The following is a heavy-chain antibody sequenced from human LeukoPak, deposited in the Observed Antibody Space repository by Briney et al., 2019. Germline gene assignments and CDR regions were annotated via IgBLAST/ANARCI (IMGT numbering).Heavy chain of an antibody. D-gene: IGHD2-15*01. Sequence: ASVKVSCKASGYTFTSYGTSWVRQAPGQGLEWMGWISAYNGNTNYAQKLQGRVTMTTDTSTSTAYMELRSLRSDDTAVYYCARNLEWSINGYCSGGSCSPPGYWGQGTLVTVSS. CDR2: ISAYNGNT. J-gene: IGHJ4*02. CDR1: GYTFTSYG. CDR3: ARNLEWSINGYCSGGSCSPPGY. V-gene: IGHV1-18*01.